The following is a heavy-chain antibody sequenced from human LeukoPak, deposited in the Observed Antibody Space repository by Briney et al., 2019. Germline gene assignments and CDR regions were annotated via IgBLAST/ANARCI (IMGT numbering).Heavy chain of an antibody. CDR1: GFTFSSYA. Sequence: GGSLRLSCAASGFTFSSYAMSWVRQAPGKGLEWVSAVSASGGSTYYADSVKGRFTISRDNSKNTLYLQMNSLRAEDTAVYYCASCSTSCRLAAPLRYYYYMDVWGKGTTVTVSS. J-gene: IGHJ6*03. CDR2: VSASGGST. V-gene: IGHV3-23*01. D-gene: IGHD2-2*01. CDR3: ASCSTSCRLAAPLRYYYYMDV.